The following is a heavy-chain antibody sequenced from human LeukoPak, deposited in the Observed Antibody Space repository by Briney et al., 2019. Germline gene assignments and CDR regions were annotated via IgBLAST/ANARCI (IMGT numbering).Heavy chain of an antibody. CDR3: ARDLGVSFEAYWSSTHPPMDV. Sequence: GGSLRLSCAASGFTVSSNYMSWVRQAPGKGLEWVSVIYSGGSTYYADSVKGRFTISRDNSKNTLYLQMNSLRAEDTAVYYCARDLGVSFEAYWSSTHPPMDVWGQGTTVTVSS. V-gene: IGHV3-66*01. CDR2: IYSGGST. CDR1: GFTVSSNY. D-gene: IGHD3-16*01. J-gene: IGHJ6*02.